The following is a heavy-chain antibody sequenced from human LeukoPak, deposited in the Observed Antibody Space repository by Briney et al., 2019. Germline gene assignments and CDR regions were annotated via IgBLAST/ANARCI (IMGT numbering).Heavy chain of an antibody. D-gene: IGHD5-18*01. CDR2: ISYDGSNK. Sequence: GGSLRLSCAASGFTFSSYGMHWVRQAPGKGLEWVAVISYDGSNKYYADSVKGRFTISRDNSKNTLYLQMNSLRAEDTAVYYCAKEHSGYSYGLLNYWGQGTLVTVSS. V-gene: IGHV3-30*18. CDR1: GFTFSSYG. J-gene: IGHJ4*02. CDR3: AKEHSGYSYGLLNY.